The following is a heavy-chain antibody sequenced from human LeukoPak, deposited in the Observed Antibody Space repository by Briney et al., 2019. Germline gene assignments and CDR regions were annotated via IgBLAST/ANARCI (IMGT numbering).Heavy chain of an antibody. D-gene: IGHD3-10*01. CDR2: ISGSGGST. CDR1: GFTFSSYA. CDR3: AKDWARETPPYYYGSGTDY. Sequence: GGSLRLSCAASGFTFSSYAMSWVRQAPGKGLEWVSAISGSGGSTYYADSVKGRFTISRDNSKNTLYLQMNSLRAEDTAVYYCAKDWARETPPYYYGSGTDYWGQGTLVTVSS. V-gene: IGHV3-23*01. J-gene: IGHJ4*02.